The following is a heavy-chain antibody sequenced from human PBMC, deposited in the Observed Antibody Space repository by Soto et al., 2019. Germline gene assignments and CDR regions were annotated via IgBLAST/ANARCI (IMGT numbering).Heavy chain of an antibody. J-gene: IGHJ4*02. Sequence: GGFLRLSCAASGVTFISYAMSWVRQAPGKGLEWVSAISGSGGSTYYADSVKGRFTISRDNSKNTLYLQMNSLRAEDTAVYYCAKVGPGAYYYDSSGYYSVAYFDYWGQGTLVTVSS. CDR3: AKVGPGAYYYDSSGYYSVAYFDY. CDR1: GVTFISYA. V-gene: IGHV3-23*01. D-gene: IGHD3-22*01. CDR2: ISGSGGST.